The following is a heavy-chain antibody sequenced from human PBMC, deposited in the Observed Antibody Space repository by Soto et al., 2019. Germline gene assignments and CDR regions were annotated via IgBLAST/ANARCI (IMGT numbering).Heavy chain of an antibody. Sequence: QVQLVESGGGLVKPGGSLRLSCVASGFTFSDYYMSWIRQAPGKGLEWVSYISNIGHAIYYADSVKGRFTVSRDNSNNSMSLQMDSLRADDTAIYYCARDARYASSSYGFDVWGQGTTVSVSS. CDR2: ISNIGHAI. J-gene: IGHJ6*02. CDR3: ARDARYASSSYGFDV. V-gene: IGHV3-11*01. CDR1: GFTFSDYY. D-gene: IGHD6-13*01.